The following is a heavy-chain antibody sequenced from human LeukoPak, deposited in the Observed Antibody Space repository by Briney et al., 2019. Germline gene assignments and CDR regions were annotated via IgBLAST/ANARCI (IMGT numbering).Heavy chain of an antibody. CDR1: GYTFTRYY. CDR3: ARDLMVRSSWYYFDY. D-gene: IGHD6-13*01. J-gene: IGHJ4*02. Sequence: ASVKVSCKASGYTFTRYYMHWVRQAPGQGLEWMGWINPNSGGTDYAQKFQGRVTMTRDTSISTAYMELSRLRSDGTAVYYCARDLMVRSSWYYFDYWGQGTLVTVSS. CDR2: INPNSGGT. V-gene: IGHV1-2*02.